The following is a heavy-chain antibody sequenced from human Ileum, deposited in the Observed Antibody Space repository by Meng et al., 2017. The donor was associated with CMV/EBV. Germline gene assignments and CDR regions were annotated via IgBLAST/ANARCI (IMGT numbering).Heavy chain of an antibody. J-gene: IGHJ4*02. CDR2: VRSGDNAM. CDR1: GFRFSDYY. CDR3: AKDRGVGGAIDS. D-gene: IGHD1-26*01. Sequence: SCADSGFRFSDYYMIWIRQAPGKGLEWISYVRSGDNAMFYADSVKGRFTISRDNAKNSLSLQMNSLRAEDTAVYYCAKDRGVGGAIDSWGQGTLVTVSS. V-gene: IGHV3-11*01.